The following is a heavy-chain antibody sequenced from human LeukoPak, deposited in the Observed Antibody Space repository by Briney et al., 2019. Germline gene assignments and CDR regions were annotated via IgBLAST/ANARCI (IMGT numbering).Heavy chain of an antibody. CDR3: AREEQWLARNGMDV. J-gene: IGHJ6*02. CDR2: INPNSGGT. V-gene: IGHV1-2*02. CDR1: GYTFTDYD. Sequence: ASVKVSCKASGYTFTDYDINWVRQATGQGLEWMGWINPNSGGTNYAQKFQGRVTMTRDTSISTAYMELSRLRSDDTAVYYCAREEQWLARNGMDVWGQGTTVTVSS. D-gene: IGHD6-19*01.